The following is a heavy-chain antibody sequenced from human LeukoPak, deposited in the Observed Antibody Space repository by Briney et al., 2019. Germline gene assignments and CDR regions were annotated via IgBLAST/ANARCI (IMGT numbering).Heavy chain of an antibody. CDR2: IYYSGST. CDR1: GGSISSSSYY. CDR3: VRVQLVGATTIDY. D-gene: IGHD1-26*01. Sequence: PSETLSLTCTVSGGSISSSSYYWGWIRQPPGKGLEWIGSIYYSGSTYYNPSLKSRVTISVDTSKNQFSLKLTSVTAADTAVYYCVRVQLVGATTIDYWGQGTLVTISS. J-gene: IGHJ4*02. V-gene: IGHV4-39*07.